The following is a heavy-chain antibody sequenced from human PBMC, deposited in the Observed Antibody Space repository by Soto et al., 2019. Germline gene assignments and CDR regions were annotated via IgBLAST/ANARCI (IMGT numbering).Heavy chain of an antibody. D-gene: IGHD3-3*01. CDR2: IYSGGST. CDR1: GFTVSRNY. Sequence: VGSLRLSCAVSGFTVSRNYMSWVRQAPGKGLEWVSVIYSGGSTYYADSVKGRFTISRDNSKNTLYLQMNSLRAEDTAVYYCARGYYDFWSGSSDAFDIWGQGTMVTVSS. J-gene: IGHJ3*02. V-gene: IGHV3-53*01. CDR3: ARGYYDFWSGSSDAFDI.